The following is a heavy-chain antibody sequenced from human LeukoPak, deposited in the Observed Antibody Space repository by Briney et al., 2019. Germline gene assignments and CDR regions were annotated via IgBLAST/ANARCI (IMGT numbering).Heavy chain of an antibody. CDR3: TRTTSNGSANY. V-gene: IGHV4-59*08. D-gene: IGHD2-8*01. Sequence: SETLSLTCTVSGGSIRSYHWSWIRQSPGKALEWIAYINSRGDTKYNPSLKSRVTISMDTPKNKFSLKVSSVTDADTALYFCTRTTSNGSANYWGQGTLVTVSS. J-gene: IGHJ4*02. CDR1: GGSIRSYH. CDR2: INSRGDT.